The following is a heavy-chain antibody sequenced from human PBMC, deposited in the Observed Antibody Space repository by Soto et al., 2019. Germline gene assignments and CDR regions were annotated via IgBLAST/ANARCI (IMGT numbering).Heavy chain of an antibody. V-gene: IGHV3-23*01. CDR2: IGNGGGST. CDR1: GFTFSTYA. D-gene: IGHD2-8*01. Sequence: GGSLRLSCAASGFTFSTYAMSWVRQAPGKGLEWVSAIGNGGGSTYYADSVKGRFTISRDNSKNTLYLQMNSLRAEDTAVYYCLKELRGYCTNGVCYTAFDYWGQGTLVTVSS. J-gene: IGHJ4*02. CDR3: LKELRGYCTNGVCYTAFDY.